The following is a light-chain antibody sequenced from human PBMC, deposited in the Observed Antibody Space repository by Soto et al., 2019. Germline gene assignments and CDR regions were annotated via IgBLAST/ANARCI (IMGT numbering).Light chain of an antibody. CDR1: SSNIGSNY. J-gene: IGLJ2*01. CDR3: AAWDDSLSGVV. Sequence: QSVLTQPPSASGTPGQRVTISCSGSSSNIGSNYVYWYQQIPGTAPKLLISRNNQRPSGVPDRSSGSKSGTSASLAISGLRSEDEAHYYCAAWDDSLSGVVFGGGTKLTAL. V-gene: IGLV1-47*01. CDR2: RNN.